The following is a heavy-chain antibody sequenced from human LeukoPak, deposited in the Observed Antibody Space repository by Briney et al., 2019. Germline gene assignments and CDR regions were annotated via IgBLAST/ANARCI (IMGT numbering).Heavy chain of an antibody. Sequence: GGSLRLSCAASGFTFSDYYMSWIRQAPGKGLEWVSYISSSGSTIYYADSVKGRFTISRDNAKNSLYLQMNSLRAEDTAVYYCARERLWFGSLNDAFDIWGQGTMVTVSS. CDR1: GFTFSDYY. D-gene: IGHD3-10*01. J-gene: IGHJ3*02. CDR3: ARERLWFGSLNDAFDI. CDR2: ISSSGSTI. V-gene: IGHV3-11*01.